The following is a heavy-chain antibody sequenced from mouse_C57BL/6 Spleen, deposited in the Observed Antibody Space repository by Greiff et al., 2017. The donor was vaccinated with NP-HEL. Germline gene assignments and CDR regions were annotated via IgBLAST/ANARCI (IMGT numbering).Heavy chain of an antibody. CDR1: GFTFSSYA. CDR3: TRDRLTPGYFDV. CDR2: LSSGGDYI. D-gene: IGHD1-1*01. Sequence: EVMLVESGEGLVKPGGSLKLSCAASGFTFSSYAMSWVRQTPEKRLEWVAYLSSGGDYIYYADTVKGRFTISRDNARNTLYLQMSSLKSEDTAMYYCTRDRLTPGYFDVWGTGTTVTVSS. V-gene: IGHV5-9-1*02. J-gene: IGHJ1*03.